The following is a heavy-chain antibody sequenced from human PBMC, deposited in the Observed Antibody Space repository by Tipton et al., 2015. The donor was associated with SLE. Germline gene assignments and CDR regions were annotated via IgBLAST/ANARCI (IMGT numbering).Heavy chain of an antibody. CDR2: IYPGDSDT. Sequence: VQLVQSGAEVKKPGESLKISCKGSGYSFTSYWIGWVRQMPGKGLEWMGIIYPGDSDTRYSPSFQGQVTISADKSISTAYLQWSSLKASDTAMYYCASSRRRTSGRAGAFDIWGQGTMVTVSS. D-gene: IGHD3-10*01. CDR3: ASSRRRTSGRAGAFDI. CDR1: GYSFTSYW. V-gene: IGHV5-51*03. J-gene: IGHJ3*02.